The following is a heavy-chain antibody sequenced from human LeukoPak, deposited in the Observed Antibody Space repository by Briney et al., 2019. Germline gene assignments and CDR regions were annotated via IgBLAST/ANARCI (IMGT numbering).Heavy chain of an antibody. CDR3: ARHGALWIRSGSWFDP. CDR2: ISSGSSTI. CDR1: GFTFNSYS. D-gene: IGHD5-12*01. J-gene: IGHJ5*02. Sequence: GGSLRLSCEGSGFTFNSYSMNWVRQAPGKGLECVSYISSGSSTIYYADSVKGQFTISRDDAENSLYLEMNSLRAEDTAVYFCARHGALWIRSGSWFDPWGQGTLVTVFS. V-gene: IGHV3-48*04.